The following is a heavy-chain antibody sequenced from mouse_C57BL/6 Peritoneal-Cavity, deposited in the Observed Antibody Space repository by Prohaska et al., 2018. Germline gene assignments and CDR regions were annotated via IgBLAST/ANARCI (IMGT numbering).Heavy chain of an antibody. D-gene: IGHD1-1*01. J-gene: IGHJ2*01. CDR2: INPSVGGT. Sequence: EVQLQQSGPVLVKPGASVKMSCKASGYTFTDYYMNWVKQSQGKSLEWIGVINPSVGGTSYNQTFKSEATLTVDKSSSTAYMELNSLTSEDSPVYYCASYYGSSHFDYWGQGTTLTVSS. V-gene: IGHV1-19*01. CDR3: ASYYGSSHFDY. CDR1: GYTFTDYY.